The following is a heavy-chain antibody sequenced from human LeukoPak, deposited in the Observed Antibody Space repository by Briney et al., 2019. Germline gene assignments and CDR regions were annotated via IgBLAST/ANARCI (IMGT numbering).Heavy chain of an antibody. CDR1: GGSISSYY. D-gene: IGHD6-19*01. Sequence: SETLSLTCTVSGGSISSYYWSWIRQPPGKGLEWIGYIYYSGSTNYNPSLKSRVTISVDTSKNQFSLKLSSVTAADTAVYYCARVESSGWYVYFDYWGQGTLVTDSS. CDR3: ARVESSGWYVYFDY. CDR2: IYYSGST. J-gene: IGHJ4*02. V-gene: IGHV4-59*01.